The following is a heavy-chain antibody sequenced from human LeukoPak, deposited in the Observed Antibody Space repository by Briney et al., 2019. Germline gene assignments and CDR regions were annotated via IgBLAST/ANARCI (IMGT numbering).Heavy chain of an antibody. CDR2: ISSSATYI. CDR1: GFTFSSYT. CDR3: ATWDDYGDFVAFEY. J-gene: IGHJ4*02. Sequence: GGSLRLSCGGSGFTFSSYTMNWVRQAPGEGPEWVASISSSATYIYYADSVRGRFTISRDDAKKSVFLHMNSLRAEDTAVYFCATWDDYGDFVAFEYWGQGTLVTVSS. V-gene: IGHV3-21*01. D-gene: IGHD4-17*01.